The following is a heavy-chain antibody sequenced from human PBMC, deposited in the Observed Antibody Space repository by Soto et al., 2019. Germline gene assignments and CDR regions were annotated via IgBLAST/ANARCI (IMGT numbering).Heavy chain of an antibody. V-gene: IGHV3-23*01. J-gene: IGHJ4*02. Sequence: PGGSLRLSCAASGFTFSSYAMSWVRQAPGKGLEWVSALSGSGGSTYFADSVQGRFTISRDNSKNTLYLQMNSLRAEDTAVYYCAKPAANYYDSSGYYQFDYWGQGTLVTVSS. CDR2: LSGSGGST. CDR1: GFTFSSYA. D-gene: IGHD3-22*01. CDR3: AKPAANYYDSSGYYQFDY.